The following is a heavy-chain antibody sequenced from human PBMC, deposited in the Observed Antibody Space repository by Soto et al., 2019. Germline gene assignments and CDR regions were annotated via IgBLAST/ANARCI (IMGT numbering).Heavy chain of an antibody. J-gene: IGHJ6*02. CDR1: GFTFSSYG. Sequence: QVQLVESGGGVVEPGRSLRLSCAASGFTFSSYGMHWVRQAPGKGLEWVAVTSYDGTNKYYADSVKGRFTISRDNSKNTLYLQMNSLRAEDTAVYYCAKDQGYRSSWFHPSYQYYYGMDVWGQGTTVTVSS. CDR3: AKDQGYRSSWFHPSYQYYYGMDV. CDR2: TSYDGTNK. D-gene: IGHD6-13*01. V-gene: IGHV3-30*18.